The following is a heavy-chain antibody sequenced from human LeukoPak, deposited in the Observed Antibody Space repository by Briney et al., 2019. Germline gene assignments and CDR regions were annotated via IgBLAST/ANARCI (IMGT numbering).Heavy chain of an antibody. V-gene: IGHV3-7*03. CDR2: IKQDGSEK. CDR3: TRDIPFGGY. Sequence: PGGSLRLSCAASGFTSSSYWMSWVRQAPGKGLEWVANIKQDGSEKYYVDSVKGRFTISRDDAKNSLYLQMNSLRAEDTAVYYCTRDIPFGGYWGQGTLVTVSS. J-gene: IGHJ4*02. D-gene: IGHD3-16*01. CDR1: GFTSSSYW.